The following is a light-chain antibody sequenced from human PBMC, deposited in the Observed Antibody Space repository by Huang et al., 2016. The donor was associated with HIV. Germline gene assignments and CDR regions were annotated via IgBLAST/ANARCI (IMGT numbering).Light chain of an antibody. J-gene: IGKJ1*01. Sequence: DIVMTQAPGSLSVSPGERATISCKSSQSLLYSLNGKNYLAWFQQRPGRPPKLILYWASTRESGIPDRFSGSGSGTDVTLTIDNVQPEDVAIYYCQQYYSVPQTFGRGTKVEIK. V-gene: IGKV4-1*01. CDR2: WAS. CDR1: QSLLYSLNGKNY. CDR3: QQYYSVPQT.